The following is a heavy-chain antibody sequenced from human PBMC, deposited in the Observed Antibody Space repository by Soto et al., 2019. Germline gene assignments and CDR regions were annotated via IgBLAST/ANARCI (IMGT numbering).Heavy chain of an antibody. J-gene: IGHJ6*02. D-gene: IGHD3-16*01. Sequence: QVQLVQSGAEVKKPGASVKVSCKASGYTFSSHDINWVRQATGQGLEWMGWMNPNSGNTGYAQKFLGRVTMTRNTFISTAYMELSSLRSEVMAVYYCAIYVRSYYNGMDVWGQGTTVTVYS. V-gene: IGHV1-8*01. CDR2: MNPNSGNT. CDR1: GYTFSSHD. CDR3: AIYVRSYYNGMDV.